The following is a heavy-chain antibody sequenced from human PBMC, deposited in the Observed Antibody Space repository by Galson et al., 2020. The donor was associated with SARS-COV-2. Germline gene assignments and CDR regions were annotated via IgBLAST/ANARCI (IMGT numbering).Heavy chain of an antibody. V-gene: IGHV3-7*01. CDR1: GFTFKDFW. J-gene: IGHJ4*02. CDR2: IRGDGSET. Sequence: SCAVSGFTFKDFWMSWVRQAPGKGLEWVANIRGDGSETNYVDSVKGRFFISRDNAIDSLYLQMNNLRVDDTAVYFCTREGWQGGYWGQGTRVTVSS. D-gene: IGHD6-19*01. CDR3: TREGWQGGY.